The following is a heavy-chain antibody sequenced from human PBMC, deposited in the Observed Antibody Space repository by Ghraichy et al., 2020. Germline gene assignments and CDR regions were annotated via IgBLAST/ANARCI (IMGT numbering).Heavy chain of an antibody. V-gene: IGHV4-34*01. D-gene: IGHD2-2*01. CDR2: INHSGST. CDR1: GGSFSGYY. J-gene: IGHJ6*03. CDR3: ARGLIVVVPAAMTPHYYYMDV. Sequence: SQTLSLTCAVYGGSFSGYYWSWIRQPPGKGLEWIGEINHSGSTNYNPSLKSRVTISVDTSKNQFFLKLSSVTAADTAVYYCARGLIVVVPAAMTPHYYYMDVWGKGTTVTVSS.